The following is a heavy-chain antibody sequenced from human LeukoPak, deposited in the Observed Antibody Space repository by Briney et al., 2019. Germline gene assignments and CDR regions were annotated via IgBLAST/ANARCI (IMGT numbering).Heavy chain of an antibody. V-gene: IGHV4-39*01. J-gene: IGHJ4*02. CDR2: LYYSGIT. D-gene: IGHD6-13*01. CDR1: GGSISSSSYY. Sequence: PSETLSLTCTVSGGSISSSSYYWGWVRQPPGKGLEWIGSLYYSGITYYSPSLKSRVTISVDTSKNQFSLKLSSVPAAGTAVYYCARHEMAAAEGRFDYWGQGTLVTVSS. CDR3: ARHEMAAAEGRFDY.